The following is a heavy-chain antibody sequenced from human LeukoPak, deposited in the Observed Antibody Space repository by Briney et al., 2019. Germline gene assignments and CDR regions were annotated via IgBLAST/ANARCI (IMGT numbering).Heavy chain of an antibody. V-gene: IGHV1-2*06. J-gene: IGHJ5*02. D-gene: IGHD2-15*01. CDR1: GYTFTSYG. CDR2: INPNSGGT. CDR3: ARGYCSGGTCYLVENWLDP. Sequence: ASVKVSCKASGYTFTSYGISWVRQAPGQGLEWMGRINPNSGGTDYAQNFQGRVTMTRDTSISTAYMELSRLRSDDTAVYYCARGYCSGGTCYLVENWLDPWGQGTLVTVPS.